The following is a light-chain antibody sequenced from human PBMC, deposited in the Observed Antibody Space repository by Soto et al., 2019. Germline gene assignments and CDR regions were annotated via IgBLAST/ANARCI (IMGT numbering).Light chain of an antibody. CDR1: QSISSY. V-gene: IGKV1-39*01. J-gene: IGKJ4*01. CDR3: QQSYSTPLP. CDR2: AAS. Sequence: DIQMTQSPSSLSASVGDRVTITCRASQSISSYLNWYQQKPGKAPKLLIYAASSLHSGVPSRFSVSGSGTDFTLTISSLQPEDFATYFCQQSYSTPLPFGGGTKVEIK.